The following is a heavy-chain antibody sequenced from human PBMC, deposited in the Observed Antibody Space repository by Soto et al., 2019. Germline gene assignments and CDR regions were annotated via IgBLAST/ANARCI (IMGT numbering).Heavy chain of an antibody. CDR1: GFVFSMYS. D-gene: IGHD5-18*01. V-gene: IGHV3-7*03. CDR3: ARDHWILPAHDFFYGSDV. CDR2: IPQEGVDG. Sequence: LRLSCEVSGFVFSMYSMSWVRQTPGKGLEWVAKIPQEGVDGHYADSVKGRFTISRDNGKNSLYLQMNNLRAEDTAVYYCARDHWILPAHDFFYGSDVWGRGATVTVSS. J-gene: IGHJ6*02.